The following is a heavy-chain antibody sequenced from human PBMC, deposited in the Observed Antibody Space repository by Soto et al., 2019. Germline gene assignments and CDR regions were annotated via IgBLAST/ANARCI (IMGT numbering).Heavy chain of an antibody. D-gene: IGHD2-21*01. CDR2: ISNDGSNK. J-gene: IGHJ3*02. CDR1: GFIFSSYS. Sequence: QVQLVESGGGVVQPGRPLRLSCAASGFIFSSYSMHWVRQAPGKGLEWVAMISNDGSNKDYVDSVKGRFTISRDNSNNTLSLQMNSLRAEDTAVYYCARDQFLDAFDIWGQGTMVTVSS. V-gene: IGHV3-30-3*01. CDR3: ARDQFLDAFDI.